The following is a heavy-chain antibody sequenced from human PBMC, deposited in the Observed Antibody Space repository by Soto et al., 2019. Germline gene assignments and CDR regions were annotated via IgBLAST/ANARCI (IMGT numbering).Heavy chain of an antibody. V-gene: IGHV4-31*03. D-gene: IGHD3-22*01. Sequence: TLSLTCTVSGGSISSGGYYWSWIRQHPGKGLEWIGYIYYSGSTYYNPSLKSRVTISVDTSKNQFSLKLSPVTAADTAVYYRARDPLPDSSGYYDQGDYWGQGTLVTVSS. CDR2: IYYSGST. J-gene: IGHJ4*02. CDR3: ARDPLPDSSGYYDQGDY. CDR1: GGSISSGGYY.